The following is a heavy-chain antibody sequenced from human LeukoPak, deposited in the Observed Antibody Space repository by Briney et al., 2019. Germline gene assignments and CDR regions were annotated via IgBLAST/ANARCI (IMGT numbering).Heavy chain of an antibody. CDR1: GYTFTSYA. CDR2: INTNTGNP. CDR3: ARVSFGYSSSWYLPEPNYYYYYMDV. D-gene: IGHD6-13*01. Sequence: ASVKVSCKASGYTFTSYAMNWVRQAPGQGLEWMGWINTNTGNPTYAQGFTGRFVFSLDTSVSTAYLQISSLKAEDTAVYYCARVSFGYSSSWYLPEPNYYYYYMDVWGKGTTVTVSS. V-gene: IGHV7-4-1*02. J-gene: IGHJ6*03.